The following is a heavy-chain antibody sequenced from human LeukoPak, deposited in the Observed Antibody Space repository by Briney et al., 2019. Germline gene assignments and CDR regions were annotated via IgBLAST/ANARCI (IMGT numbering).Heavy chain of an antibody. D-gene: IGHD3-10*01. V-gene: IGHV3-74*01. CDR2: INSDGSST. J-gene: IGHJ4*02. CDR1: GFTFSSYW. CDR3: ARGARGSGTASDY. Sequence: GGSLRLSCAASGFTFSSYWMHWVRQAPGKGLVWVSRINSDGSSTNYADSVKGRFTISRDNAKNTLHLQMNGLRAEDTAVYYCARGARGSGTASDYWGQGTLVTVSS.